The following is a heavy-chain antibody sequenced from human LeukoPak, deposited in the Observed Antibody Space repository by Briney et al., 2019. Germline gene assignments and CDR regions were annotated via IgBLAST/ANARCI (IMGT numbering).Heavy chain of an antibody. Sequence: PGGSLRLSCAASGFTFSSYAMSWVRQAPGKGLEWVSAISGSGGSTYYADSVKGRFTISRDNSKNTLYLQMNSLRAEDTAVYYCAKGRYYDFWSGSYPDWFDPWGQGTLVTVSS. V-gene: IGHV3-23*01. CDR3: AKGRYYDFWSGSYPDWFDP. D-gene: IGHD3-3*01. CDR1: GFTFSSYA. CDR2: ISGSGGST. J-gene: IGHJ5*02.